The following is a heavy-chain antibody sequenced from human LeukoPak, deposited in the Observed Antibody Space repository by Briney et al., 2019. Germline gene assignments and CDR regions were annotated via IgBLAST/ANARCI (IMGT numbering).Heavy chain of an antibody. V-gene: IGHV3-15*01. CDR1: GFTFRHAW. J-gene: IGHJ4*02. Sequence: GSLGLSCAASGFTFRHAWMSWVRQAPGKGLEWVGRIKTKAEGETTDYAAPVKGRFSISRDDSKNTLYLQMNSLKTEDTAVYYCTPPPGAGIVDYWGQGTLVTVSS. CDR2: IKTKAEGETT. D-gene: IGHD1-1*01. CDR3: TPPPGAGIVDY.